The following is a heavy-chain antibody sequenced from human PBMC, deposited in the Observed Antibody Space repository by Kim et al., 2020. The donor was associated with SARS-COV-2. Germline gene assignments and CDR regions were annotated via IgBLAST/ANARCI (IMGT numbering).Heavy chain of an antibody. CDR1: GFTLSLYS. CDR2: ISGTGTIT. J-gene: IGHJ3*02. V-gene: IGHV3-48*04. Sequence: GGSLRLSCATSGFTLSLYSMNWVRQSPGKGLEWVSHISGTGTITKHADSVRGRFTISRDNSKNSLFLQMHVLRSEDTAVFYCVRENSWSFDIWGPGTMVT. CDR3: VRENSWSFDI.